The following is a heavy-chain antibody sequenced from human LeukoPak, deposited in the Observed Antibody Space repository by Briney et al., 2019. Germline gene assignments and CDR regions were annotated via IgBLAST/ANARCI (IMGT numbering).Heavy chain of an antibody. CDR3: ARDRVVVAAIDY. V-gene: IGHV3-21*01. D-gene: IGHD2-15*01. CDR2: ISSSSSYI. J-gene: IGHJ4*02. Sequence: GGSLRLSCAASGFTFSSYNMNWVRQAPGKGLEWVSSISSSSSYIYYADSVKGRFTISRDNAKNSLYLQMNSLRAEDTAVYYCARDRVVVAAIDYWGQGTLVTVSS. CDR1: GFTFSSYN.